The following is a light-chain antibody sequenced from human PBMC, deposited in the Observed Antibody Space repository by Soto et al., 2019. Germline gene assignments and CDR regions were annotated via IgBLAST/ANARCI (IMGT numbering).Light chain of an antibody. CDR2: GAS. V-gene: IGKV3-20*01. CDR1: QSLNSN. Sequence: TQSPVILSVSPGERATVSCRASQSLNSNLAWYQQKPGQAPRLLIIGASERVTTIPDRFSGSGFGTDFTLTISRLGPEDVAVYYCQQYTSSVLTFGGGTKVDIK. CDR3: QQYTSSVLT. J-gene: IGKJ4*01.